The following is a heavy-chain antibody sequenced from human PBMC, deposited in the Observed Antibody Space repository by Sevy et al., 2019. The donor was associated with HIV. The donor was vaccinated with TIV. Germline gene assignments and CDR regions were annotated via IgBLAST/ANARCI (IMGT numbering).Heavy chain of an antibody. CDR1: GYTFTSYG. CDR3: ARELYYDFWSGFSGEYYFDY. J-gene: IGHJ4*02. D-gene: IGHD3-3*01. V-gene: IGHV1-18*01. Sequence: ASVKVSCKASGYTFTSYGISWVRQAPGQGLEWMGWIIAYNGNTNYAQKLQGRVTMTTDTSTSTAYMELRSLRSDDTAVYYCARELYYDFWSGFSGEYYFDYWGQGTLVTVSS. CDR2: IIAYNGNT.